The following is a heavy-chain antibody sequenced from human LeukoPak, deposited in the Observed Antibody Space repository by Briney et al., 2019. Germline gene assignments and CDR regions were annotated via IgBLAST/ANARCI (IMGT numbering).Heavy chain of an antibody. CDR3: AKSIGEYYAYYYMDV. Sequence: GGSLRLSCAASRFTFSSYSMNWVRQAPGKGLEWVSSISSSSSYIYYADSVKGRFTISRDNSKNTLYLQMNSLRAEDTAVYYCAKSIGEYYAYYYMDVWGKGTTVTISS. CDR2: ISSSSSYI. J-gene: IGHJ6*03. D-gene: IGHD2/OR15-2a*01. CDR1: RFTFSSYS. V-gene: IGHV3-21*04.